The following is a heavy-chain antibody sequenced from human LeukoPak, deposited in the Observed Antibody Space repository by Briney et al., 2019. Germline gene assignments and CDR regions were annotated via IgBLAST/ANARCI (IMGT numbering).Heavy chain of an antibody. V-gene: IGHV3-30*03. CDR1: GFTFSSYG. CDR2: ISYDGSNK. CDR3: ARTGYCSGATCFYYYSYYMDV. J-gene: IGHJ6*03. Sequence: GRSLRLSCAASGFTFSSYGMHWVRQAPGKGLEWVAVISYDGSNKYYADSVKGRFTISRDNAKNSLYLQMNSLRAEDTAVYYCARTGYCSGATCFYYYSYYMDVWGKGTTVTVSS. D-gene: IGHD2-15*01.